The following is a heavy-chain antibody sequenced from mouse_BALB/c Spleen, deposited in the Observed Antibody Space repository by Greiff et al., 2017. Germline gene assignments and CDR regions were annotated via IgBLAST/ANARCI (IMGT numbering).Heavy chain of an antibody. D-gene: IGHD2-14*01. CDR1: GYTFTSYV. V-gene: IGHV1-14*01. J-gene: IGHJ4*01. CDR2: INPYNDGT. Sequence: EVKLQQSGPELVKPGASVKMSCKASGYTFTSYVMHWVKQKPGQGLEWIGYINPYNDGTKYNEKFKGKATLTSDKSSSTAYMELSSLTSEDSAVYYCAKGYRYDAMDYWGQGTSVTVSS. CDR3: AKGYRYDAMDY.